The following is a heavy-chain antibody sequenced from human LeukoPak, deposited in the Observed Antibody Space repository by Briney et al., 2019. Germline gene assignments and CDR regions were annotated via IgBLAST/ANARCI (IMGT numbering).Heavy chain of an antibody. CDR3: ARDLGMAAAALD. Sequence: NPGGSLRLSCAASGFTFSNAWMSWLRQPAGKGLEWIGRIYTSGSTNYNPSLKSRVTMSVDTSKNQFSLKLSSVTAADTAVYHCARDLGMAAAALDWGQGTLVTVSS. CDR1: GFTFSNAW. V-gene: IGHV4-4*07. CDR2: IYTSGST. D-gene: IGHD6-13*01. J-gene: IGHJ4*02.